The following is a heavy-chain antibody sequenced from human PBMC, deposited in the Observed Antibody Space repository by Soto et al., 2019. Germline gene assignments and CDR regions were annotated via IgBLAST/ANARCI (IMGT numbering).Heavy chain of an antibody. CDR3: AKGRPTYYDGSGSDRNAFDI. D-gene: IGHD3-10*01. J-gene: IGHJ3*02. V-gene: IGHV3-30*18. Sequence: QVQLVESGGGVVQPGRSLRLSCAASGFTFSSYGMHWVRQAPGKGLEWVAVISYDGSNKYYADSVKGRFTISRDNSKNTLYLQMNSLRAEDTAVYYCAKGRPTYYDGSGSDRNAFDIWGQGTMVTVSS. CDR2: ISYDGSNK. CDR1: GFTFSSYG.